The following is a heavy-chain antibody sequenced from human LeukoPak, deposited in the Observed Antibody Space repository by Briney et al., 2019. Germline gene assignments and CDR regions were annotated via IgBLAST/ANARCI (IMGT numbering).Heavy chain of an antibody. CDR2: INPNSGGT. CDR3: ARARLGVGATGCDY. V-gene: IGHV1-2*02. D-gene: IGHD1-26*01. Sequence: ASVKVSCKASGYTFTGYYMHWVRQAPGQGLEWMGWINPNSGGTNYAQKFQGRVTMTRDTSISTAYMELSRLRSDDTAVYYCARARLGVGATGCDYWGQGTLVTVSS. CDR1: GYTFTGYY. J-gene: IGHJ4*02.